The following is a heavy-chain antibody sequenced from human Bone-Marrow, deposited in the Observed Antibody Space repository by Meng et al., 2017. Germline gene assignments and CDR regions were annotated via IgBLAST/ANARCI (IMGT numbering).Heavy chain of an antibody. V-gene: IGHV4-31*03. CDR2: IYHSGNT. Sequence: QVQLQESGPGLVKPSQTLSLTCTVSGGSISSGSYFWSWIRQHPGKGLEWIGYIYHSGNTYYNPSLKSRVTLSVDTSKNQFSLTLTSVTAADTAVYYCARHEFGLPTAAFDHWGQGTLVTVSS. D-gene: IGHD2-2*01. CDR1: GGSISSGSYF. CDR3: ARHEFGLPTAAFDH. J-gene: IGHJ4*02.